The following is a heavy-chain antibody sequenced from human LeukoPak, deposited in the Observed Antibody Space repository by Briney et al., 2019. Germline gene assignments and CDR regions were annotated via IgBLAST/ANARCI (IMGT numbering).Heavy chain of an antibody. CDR2: IYYSGST. V-gene: IGHV4-59*01. CDR3: ARYSSGWPTGDAFDI. D-gene: IGHD6-19*01. CDR1: GGSISSYY. Sequence: PSETLSLTCTVSGGSISSYYWSWIRQPPGKGLEWIGYIYYSGSTNYNPSLKSRVTISVDTSKNQFSLKLSSVTAADTAVYYCARYSSGWPTGDAFDIWGQGTMVTVSS. J-gene: IGHJ3*02.